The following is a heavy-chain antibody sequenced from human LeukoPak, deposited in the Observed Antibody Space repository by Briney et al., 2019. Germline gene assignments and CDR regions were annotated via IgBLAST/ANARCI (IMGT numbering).Heavy chain of an antibody. CDR1: GGSISRGGYY. Sequence: SETLSLTCTVSGGSISRGGYYWSWIRQHPGKGLEWIGYIYYSGSTYYNPSLKSRVTISVDTSKNQFSLKLSSVTAADTAVYYCARVGRAYYFDYWGQGTLVTVSS. D-gene: IGHD3-10*01. CDR3: ARVGRAYYFDY. V-gene: IGHV4-31*03. J-gene: IGHJ4*02. CDR2: IYYSGST.